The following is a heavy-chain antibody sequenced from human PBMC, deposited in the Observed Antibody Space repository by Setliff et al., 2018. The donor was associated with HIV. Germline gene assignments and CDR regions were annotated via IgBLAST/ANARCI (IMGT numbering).Heavy chain of an antibody. V-gene: IGHV3-7*04. CDR1: GFTLSSYW. CDR3: ARGYCNSSSCYALVD. Sequence: GSLRLSCAASGFTLSSYWMTWVRQAPGKGLEWVANIKQDASEKYFVDSVKGRFTISRDNAKNSLYLEMNSLRAEDTAVYYCARGYCNSSSCYALVDWGQGTLVTVSS. D-gene: IGHD2-2*01. CDR2: IKQDASEK. J-gene: IGHJ4*02.